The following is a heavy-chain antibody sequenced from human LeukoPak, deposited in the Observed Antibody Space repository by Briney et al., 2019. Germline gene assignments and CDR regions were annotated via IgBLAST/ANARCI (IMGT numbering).Heavy chain of an antibody. V-gene: IGHV3-23*01. CDR2: ISGSGGST. CDR3: AKAAAGNYYYYYYYMDV. D-gene: IGHD6-13*01. CDR1: GFTFSSYG. J-gene: IGHJ6*03. Sequence: GGSLRLSCAASGFTFSSYGMSWVRQAPGKGLEWVSAISGSGGSTYYADSVKGRFTISRDNSKNTLYLQMNSLRAEDTAVYYCAKAAAGNYYYYYYYMDVWGKGTTVTISS.